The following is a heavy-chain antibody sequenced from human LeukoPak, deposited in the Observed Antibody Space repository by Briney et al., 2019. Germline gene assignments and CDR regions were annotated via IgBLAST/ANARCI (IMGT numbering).Heavy chain of an antibody. V-gene: IGHV3-30*04. CDR2: ISYDGSNK. CDR1: GFTFSSYA. J-gene: IGHJ6*04. Sequence: GRSLRLSCAASGFTFSSYAMHWFRQAPGKGLEWVAVISYDGSNKYYADSVKGRFTISRDNSKNTLYLQMNSLRAEDTAVYYCASSGYGVRGVTPYYYYGMDVWGKGTTVTVSS. CDR3: ASSGYGVRGVTPYYYYGMDV. D-gene: IGHD3-10*01.